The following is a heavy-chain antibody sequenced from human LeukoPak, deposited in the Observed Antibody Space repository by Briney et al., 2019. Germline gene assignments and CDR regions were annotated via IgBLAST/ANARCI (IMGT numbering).Heavy chain of an antibody. CDR1: GGSISSYY. CDR3: ARTNGLKSPIRN. D-gene: IGHD3/OR15-3a*01. V-gene: IGHV4-59*01. Sequence: SETLSLTCTVSGGSISSYYWSWIRQPPGKGVEGIGYIYYSGSTNYNPSLKSRVTISVDTSKNQFSLKLTSVTAADTAVYYCARTNGLKSPIRNWGQGTLVTVSS. J-gene: IGHJ4*02. CDR2: IYYSGST.